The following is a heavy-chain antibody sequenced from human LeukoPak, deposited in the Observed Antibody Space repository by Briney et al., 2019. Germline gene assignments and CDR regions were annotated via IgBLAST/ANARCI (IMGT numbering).Heavy chain of an antibody. V-gene: IGHV1-3*01. CDR3: ARDGWQWLVRYYFDY. CDR1: GYTFTSYA. J-gene: IGHJ4*02. D-gene: IGHD6-19*01. CDR2: INAGNGNT. Sequence: ASVKVSCKASGYTFTSYAMHWVRQAPGQRLEWMGWINAGNGNTKYSQKFQGRVTITRDTSASTAYMELSSLRSEDTAVYYCARDGWQWLVRYYFDYWGQGTLVTVSS.